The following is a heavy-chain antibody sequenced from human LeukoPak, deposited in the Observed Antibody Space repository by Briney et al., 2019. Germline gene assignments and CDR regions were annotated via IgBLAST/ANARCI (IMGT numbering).Heavy chain of an antibody. CDR3: ARGQGYSYGCFDY. CDR2: IYYSGST. J-gene: IGHJ4*02. D-gene: IGHD5-18*01. V-gene: IGHV4-59*01. Sequence: SETLSLTCTVSGGSISSYYWSWIRQPPGKGLEWIGYIYYSGSTNYNPSLKSRVTISVDTSRNQFSLKLSSVTAADTAVYYCARGQGYSYGCFDYWGQGTLVTVSS. CDR1: GGSISSYY.